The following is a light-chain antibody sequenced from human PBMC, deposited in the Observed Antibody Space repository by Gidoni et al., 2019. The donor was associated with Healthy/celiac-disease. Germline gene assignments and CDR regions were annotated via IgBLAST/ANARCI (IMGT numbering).Light chain of an antibody. CDR2: QDS. Sequence: YELTQPPSVSVSPGQTASITCSGDKLGDKYACWYQQKPGQSPVLVIYQDSKRPSGIPERFSGSNSGNTATLTIRGTQAMDEADYYCQAWDSSTVVFGGGTKLTVL. CDR3: QAWDSSTVV. J-gene: IGLJ2*01. CDR1: KLGDKY. V-gene: IGLV3-1*01.